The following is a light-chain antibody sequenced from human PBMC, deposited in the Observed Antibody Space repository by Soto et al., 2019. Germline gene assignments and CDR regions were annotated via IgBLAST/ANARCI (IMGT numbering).Light chain of an antibody. CDR3: CSYAGSYTHYV. J-gene: IGLJ1*01. Sequence: QSALTQPRSVSGSPGQSITISCTGTSSDDGGYNYVSWYRRHPDKAPELMIYDVSKRPSGVPDRFSGSKSGNTASLTISGLQDEDEADYYCCSYAGSYTHYVFRTGPKVTVL. CDR2: DVS. CDR1: SSDDGGYNY. V-gene: IGLV2-11*01.